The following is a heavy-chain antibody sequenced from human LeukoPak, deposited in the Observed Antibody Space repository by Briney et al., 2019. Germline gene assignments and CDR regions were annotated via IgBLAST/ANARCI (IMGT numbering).Heavy chain of an antibody. CDR1: GYTFTSSD. CDR2: ISGYNGNT. CDR3: ARLKKQWLKQLTWGKDYHYYYYMDV. J-gene: IGHJ6*03. D-gene: IGHD3-16*01. Sequence: ASVKVSCKASGYTFTSSDISWVRQAPGQGLECMGWISGYNGNTNYAQNLQGRVTMTTDTSTSTAYMQLRSLRSDDTAVYYCARLKKQWLKQLTWGKDYHYYYYMDVWGKGTTVTVSS. V-gene: IGHV1-18*01.